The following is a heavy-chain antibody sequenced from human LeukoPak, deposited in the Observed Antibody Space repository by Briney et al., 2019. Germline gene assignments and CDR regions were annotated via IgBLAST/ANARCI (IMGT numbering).Heavy chain of an antibody. J-gene: IGHJ4*02. D-gene: IGHD6-13*01. Sequence: SVKVSCKASVCTFTSSAISSVRQARGQGLEWMGGIIPIFGTGTYAQNFHGRVTLPAHETRTTAYMELSSLRSEDTAVYYCARDSVNNSSWYGTLDYWGQGTLVTVSS. V-gene: IGHV1-69*13. CDR1: VCTFTSSA. CDR2: IIPIFGTG. CDR3: ARDSVNNSSWYGTLDY.